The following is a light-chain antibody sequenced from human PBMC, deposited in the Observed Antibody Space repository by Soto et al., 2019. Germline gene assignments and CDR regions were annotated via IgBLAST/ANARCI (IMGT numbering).Light chain of an antibody. CDR3: QQYETFSGT. J-gene: IGKJ1*01. CDR2: DAS. CDR1: QSVSGW. Sequence: DIQMTQSPSTLSASVGDTVTVTCRASQSVSGWLAWYQQKPGEAPKLLIYDASALPRGVPSRFRRSGSWKKFNLNLRELEPDDFATYYCQQYETFSGTFGPGTKVEI. V-gene: IGKV1-5*01.